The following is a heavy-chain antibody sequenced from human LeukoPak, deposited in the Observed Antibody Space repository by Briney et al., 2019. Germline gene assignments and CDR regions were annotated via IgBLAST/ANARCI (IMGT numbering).Heavy chain of an antibody. D-gene: IGHD6-19*01. CDR2: ISYDGSNK. Sequence: PGRSLRLSCAASGFTFSSYGMHWVRQAPGKGLEWLAVISYDGSNKYYADSVKGRFTISRDNSKNTLYLQMNSLRAEDTAVYYCAKATHQEGGWYGDYWGQGTLVTVSS. V-gene: IGHV3-30*18. CDR3: AKATHQEGGWYGDY. CDR1: GFTFSSYG. J-gene: IGHJ4*02.